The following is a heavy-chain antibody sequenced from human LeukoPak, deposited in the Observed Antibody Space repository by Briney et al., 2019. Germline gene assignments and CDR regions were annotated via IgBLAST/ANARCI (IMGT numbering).Heavy chain of an antibody. Sequence: PSETLSLTCTVSGGSISSGSYYWSWIRQPAGKGLEWVGRISTTGSTNCNPSLKSRVTISLDTSKNQSSLKLSSVATADTAVYYCARGPDGITSDYWGQGTLVTVSS. CDR1: GGSISSGSYY. J-gene: IGHJ4*02. CDR3: ARGPDGITSDY. V-gene: IGHV4-61*02. D-gene: IGHD3-16*01. CDR2: ISTTGST.